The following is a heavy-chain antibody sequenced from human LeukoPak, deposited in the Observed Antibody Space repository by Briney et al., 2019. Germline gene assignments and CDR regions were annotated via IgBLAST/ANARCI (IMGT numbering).Heavy chain of an antibody. D-gene: IGHD5-18*01. Sequence: SETLSLTCTVSGGSISSYYWSWIRQPPGKGLEWIGYIYYSGSTNYNPSLKSRVTISVDTSKNQFSLKLSSVTAADTAVYYCASRYTYGYDFDYWGQGTLVTVSS. CDR2: IYYSGST. CDR1: GGSISSYY. J-gene: IGHJ4*02. CDR3: ASRYTYGYDFDY. V-gene: IGHV4-59*12.